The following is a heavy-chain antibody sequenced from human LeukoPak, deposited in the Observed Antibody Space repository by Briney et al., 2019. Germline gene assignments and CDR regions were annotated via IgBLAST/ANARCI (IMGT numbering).Heavy chain of an antibody. Sequence: GSSVKVSCKASGGTFSSYVISWVRQAPGQGLEWMGGFIPIFGRAKYAQNFQGRVTISTDESTSTAYMELSSLRSEDTAVYYCARGAFGGAPYYMDVWGKGTTVTVSS. CDR2: FIPIFGRA. CDR3: ARGAFGGAPYYMDV. J-gene: IGHJ6*03. D-gene: IGHD3-3*01. V-gene: IGHV1-69*05. CDR1: GGTFSSYV.